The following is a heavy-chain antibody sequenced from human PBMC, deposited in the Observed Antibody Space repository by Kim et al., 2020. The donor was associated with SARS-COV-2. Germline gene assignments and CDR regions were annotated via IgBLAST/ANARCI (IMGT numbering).Heavy chain of an antibody. J-gene: IGHJ4*02. D-gene: IGHD3-16*01. V-gene: IGHV3-23*01. Sequence: YYADSVKGRLTMSRDNSKNTLYLQMKSLRADDTAVYYCANTGVKSAYPANWGQGTLVTVS. CDR3: ANTGVKSAYPAN.